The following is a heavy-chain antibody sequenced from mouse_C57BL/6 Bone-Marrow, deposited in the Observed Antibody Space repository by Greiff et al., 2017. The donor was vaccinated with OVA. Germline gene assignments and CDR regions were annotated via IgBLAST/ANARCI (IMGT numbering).Heavy chain of an antibody. D-gene: IGHD1-1*01. CDR2: ISDGGSYT. V-gene: IGHV5-4*01. J-gene: IGHJ4*01. CDR3: ARDYYPGAMDY. Sequence: EVQLVESGGGLVKPGGSLKLSCAASGFTFSSYAMSWVRQTPEKRLEWVATISDGGSYTYYPDNVKGRFTISNDNAKNNLYLQMSHLKSEDTAMYYCARDYYPGAMDYWGQGTSVTVSS. CDR1: GFTFSSYA.